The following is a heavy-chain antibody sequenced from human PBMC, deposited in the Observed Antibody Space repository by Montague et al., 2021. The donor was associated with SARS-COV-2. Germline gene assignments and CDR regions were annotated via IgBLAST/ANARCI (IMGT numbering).Heavy chain of an antibody. CDR3: ESDRDRYFVSGSYNWLDS. CDR1: GGSISPYY. D-gene: IGHD3-10*01. V-gene: IGHV4-59*08. CDR2: FYYTGNN. J-gene: IGHJ5*01. Sequence: SETLSLTCTVSGGSISPYYWTWIRQHPGKGLEWIGYFYYTGNNKYKPSLKSRVTIPVDTSKNQFSLNLKSVTAADTAVYYCESDRDRYFVSGSYNWLDSWGQGTLVTVSS.